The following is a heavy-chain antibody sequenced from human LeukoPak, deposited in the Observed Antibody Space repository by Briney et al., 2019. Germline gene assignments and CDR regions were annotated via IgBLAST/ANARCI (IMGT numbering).Heavy chain of an antibody. J-gene: IGHJ4*02. CDR3: AKVGSGYDYMDYFDH. CDR2: ISWNSGSI. CDR1: AFTFVEYA. D-gene: IGHD5-12*01. V-gene: IGHV3-9*01. Sequence: SLTLAWPPSAFTFVEYAMHWVRQAPGKVLEWVSGISWNSGSIGYADSVKRRFTISRDNAKNSLYLQMNSLRAEDTALYYCAKVGSGYDYMDYFDHWGQGTLVTVSS.